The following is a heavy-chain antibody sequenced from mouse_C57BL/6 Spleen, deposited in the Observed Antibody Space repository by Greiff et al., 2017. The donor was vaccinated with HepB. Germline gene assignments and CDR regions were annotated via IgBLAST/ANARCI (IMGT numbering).Heavy chain of an antibody. CDR1: GYAFSSSW. Sequence: LQESGPELVKPGASVKISCKASGYAFSSSWMNWVKQRPGKGLEWIGRIYPGDGDTNYNGKFKGKATLTADKSSSTAYMQLSSLTSEDSAVYFCARGDNYGAMDYWGQGTSVTVSS. J-gene: IGHJ4*01. CDR3: ARGDNYGAMDY. V-gene: IGHV1-82*01. CDR2: IYPGDGDT. D-gene: IGHD1-1*01.